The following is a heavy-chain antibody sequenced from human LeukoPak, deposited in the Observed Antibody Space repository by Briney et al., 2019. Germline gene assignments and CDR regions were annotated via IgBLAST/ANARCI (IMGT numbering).Heavy chain of an antibody. V-gene: IGHV3-15*04. Sequence: GGSLRLSCAASGFTFIDAWMSWVRQAPGKGLEWVARVDSKARGGTTNYAAPVKGRYTISRDDSEKMLYLQMNSLKIEDTAVYYCTTDGLRAYYYGSGSYQRTDYWGQGTLVTVSS. D-gene: IGHD3-10*01. CDR2: VDSKARGGTT. CDR1: GFTFIDAW. J-gene: IGHJ4*02. CDR3: TTDGLRAYYYGSGSYQRTDY.